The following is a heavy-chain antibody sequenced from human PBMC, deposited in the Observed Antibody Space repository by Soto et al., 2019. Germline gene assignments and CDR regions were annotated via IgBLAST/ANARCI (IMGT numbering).Heavy chain of an antibody. CDR2: ISGSGGST. Sequence: GGSLRLSCAASGFTFSSYAMSWVRQAPGKGLEWVSAISGSGGSTYYADSVKGRFTISRDNSKNTLYLQMNSLRAEDTAVYYCANAGYSGYDNYYFDYWGQGTLVTVS. D-gene: IGHD5-12*01. CDR3: ANAGYSGYDNYYFDY. CDR1: GFTFSSYA. V-gene: IGHV3-23*01. J-gene: IGHJ4*02.